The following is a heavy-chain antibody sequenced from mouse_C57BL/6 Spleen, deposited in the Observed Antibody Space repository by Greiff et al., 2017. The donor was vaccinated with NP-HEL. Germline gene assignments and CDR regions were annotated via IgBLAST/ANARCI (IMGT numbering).Heavy chain of an antibody. CDR1: GYTFTSYW. CDR2: IDPSDSYT. Sequence: QVQLQQPGAELVRPGTSVKLSCKASGYTFTSYWMHWVKQRPGQGLEWIGVIDPSDSYTNYNQKFKGKATLTVDTSSSTAYMQLSSLTSEDSAVYYCARRSVSYYFDDWGKGTTLTVSS. CDR3: ARRSVSYYFDD. J-gene: IGHJ2*01. V-gene: IGHV1-59*01. D-gene: IGHD6-2*01.